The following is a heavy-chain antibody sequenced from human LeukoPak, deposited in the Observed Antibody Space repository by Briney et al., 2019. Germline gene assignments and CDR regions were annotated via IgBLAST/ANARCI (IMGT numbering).Heavy chain of an antibody. CDR1: GFTFSSYE. Sequence: GGSLRLSCVASGFTFSSYEMNWVRQTPGEGLEWISYITSRGSTIYYADSVKGRFTISRDNTKNSLYLQMDSLRAEDAAIYYCARSLYASSQFAFDSWGRGTLVTVSS. J-gene: IGHJ4*02. CDR2: ITSRGSTI. CDR3: ARSLYASSQFAFDS. V-gene: IGHV3-48*03. D-gene: IGHD2/OR15-2a*01.